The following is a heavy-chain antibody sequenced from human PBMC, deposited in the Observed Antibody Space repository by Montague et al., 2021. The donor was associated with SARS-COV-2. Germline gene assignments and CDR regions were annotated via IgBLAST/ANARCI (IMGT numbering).Heavy chain of an antibody. CDR1: GFTFSSYA. CDR3: VGELLLIYGMDV. Sequence: SLRLSCAASGFTFSSYAMHWVRQAPGKGLEWVAVISYDGSNKYYADSVKGRFTISRDNSKNTLYPQMNSLRAEDTAVYYCVGELLLIYGMDVWGQGTMVTVSS. CDR2: ISYDGSNK. V-gene: IGHV3-30*04. J-gene: IGHJ6*02. D-gene: IGHD3-10*01.